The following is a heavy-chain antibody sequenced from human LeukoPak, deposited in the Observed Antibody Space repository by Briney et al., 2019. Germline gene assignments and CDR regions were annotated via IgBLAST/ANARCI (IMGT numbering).Heavy chain of an antibody. CDR3: ARLTKFLTTYYPTP. J-gene: IGHJ5*02. CDR1: GGSITGYY. Sequence: SETLSLTCTVSGGSITGYYWSWIRQPPGKGLESVGYIFSSGSTNYNPSLKSRVTISLDTSKSQFSLKLISVTASDTAVYYCARLTKFLTTYYPTPWGQGTLVTVSS. V-gene: IGHV4-59*08. CDR2: IFSSGST. D-gene: IGHD2/OR15-2a*01.